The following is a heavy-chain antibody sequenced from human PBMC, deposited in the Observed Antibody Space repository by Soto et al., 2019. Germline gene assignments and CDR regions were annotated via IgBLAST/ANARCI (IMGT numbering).Heavy chain of an antibody. CDR1: GFSLSTSGMC. D-gene: IGHD3-3*01. Sequence: SGPTLVNPTQTLTLTCTFSGFSLSTSGMCVSWIRQPPGKALEWLARIDWDDDKYYSTSLKTRLTISKDTSKNQVVLTMTNMDPVDTATYYCARVTIFGVVPLGMDVWGQGTTVTVSS. V-gene: IGHV2-70*11. CDR2: IDWDDDK. J-gene: IGHJ6*02. CDR3: ARVTIFGVVPLGMDV.